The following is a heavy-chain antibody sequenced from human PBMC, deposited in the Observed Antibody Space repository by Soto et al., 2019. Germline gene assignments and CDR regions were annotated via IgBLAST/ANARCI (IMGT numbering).Heavy chain of an antibody. CDR2: ISYDGSNK. Sequence: QVQLVESGGGVVQPGRSLRLSCAASGFTFSSYAMHWVRQAPGKGLEWVAVISYDGSNKYYADSVKGRFTISRDNSKNTLYLQMKSLRAEDTAVYYCAREGGADTAMVTGYWGQGTLVTVSS. CDR3: AREGGADTAMVTGY. CDR1: GFTFSSYA. D-gene: IGHD5-18*01. J-gene: IGHJ4*02. V-gene: IGHV3-30-3*01.